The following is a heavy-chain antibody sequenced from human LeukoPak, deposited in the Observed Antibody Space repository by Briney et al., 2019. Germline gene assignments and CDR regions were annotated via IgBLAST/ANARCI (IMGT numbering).Heavy chain of an antibody. CDR3: TGNYYGSGSYADFDY. Sequence: GGSLRLSCAASGFTFSGSALHWVRQASGKGLEWVGRIKSTANGYATAYAASVKGRFTISRDDSKNTAYLQMDSLKTEDTAVYYCTGNYYGSGSYADFDYWGQGTLVTVSS. V-gene: IGHV3-73*01. D-gene: IGHD3-10*01. J-gene: IGHJ4*02. CDR2: IKSTANGYAT. CDR1: GFTFSGSA.